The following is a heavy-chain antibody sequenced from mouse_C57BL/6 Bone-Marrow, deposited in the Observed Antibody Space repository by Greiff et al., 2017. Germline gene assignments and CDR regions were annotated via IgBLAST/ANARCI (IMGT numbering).Heavy chain of an antibody. J-gene: IGHJ4*01. D-gene: IGHD2-10*02. CDR1: GYTFTDYY. CDR2: IFPGSGST. Sequence: VQLQQSGPELVKPGASVKISCKASGYTFTDYYITWVKQRPGQGLEWIGWIFPGSGSTYYNEKFKGKATLTVDKSSSTAYMLLSSLTSEDSAVYFCARVAVWFHYAMDYWGQGTSVTVSS. V-gene: IGHV1-75*01. CDR3: ARVAVWFHYAMDY.